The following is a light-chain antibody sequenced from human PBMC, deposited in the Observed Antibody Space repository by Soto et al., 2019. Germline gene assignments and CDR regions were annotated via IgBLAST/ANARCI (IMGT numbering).Light chain of an antibody. CDR2: DAS. CDR3: QQFGTSPLYT. V-gene: IGKV3-20*01. CDR1: QTFGRIY. Sequence: ESVLTQSQGTLSASPGERVTLSCRASQTFGRIYSPWYQQTPGQSPSLLIYDASSRATGIPDRFSGSGSGTDFTLIIIRLEPEDDAVYHCQQFGTSPLYTFGQGTKVEIK. J-gene: IGKJ2*01.